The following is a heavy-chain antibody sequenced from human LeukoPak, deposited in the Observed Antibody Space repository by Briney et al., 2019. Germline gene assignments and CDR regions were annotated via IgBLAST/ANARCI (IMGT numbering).Heavy chain of an antibody. CDR2: IYYSGSS. CDR1: GGSIISSYY. CDR3: AGGTIFGVVMGY. V-gene: IGHV4-59*01. Sequence: PSETLSLTCTVSGGSIISSYYWTWIRQPPGRGLEWIGYIYYSGSSNYNPSLKSRVTISLDTSKNQFSLKLSSANAADTAVYYCAGGTIFGVVMGYRGQGTLVTVSS. D-gene: IGHD3-3*01. J-gene: IGHJ4*02.